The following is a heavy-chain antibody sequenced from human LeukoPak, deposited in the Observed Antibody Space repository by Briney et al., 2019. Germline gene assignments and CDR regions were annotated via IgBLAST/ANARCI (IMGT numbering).Heavy chain of an antibody. Sequence: SETLSLTCTVSGGSISSGSYYWSWIRQPAGKGLEWIGRIYTSGSTNYNPSLKSRVTISVDTSKNQFSLKLSSVTAADTAVYYSVRRVRSADDWVFDYWGQGTLVTVSS. D-gene: IGHD3-9*01. J-gene: IGHJ4*02. CDR3: VRRVRSADDWVFDY. CDR2: IYTSGST. CDR1: GGSISSGSYY. V-gene: IGHV4-61*02.